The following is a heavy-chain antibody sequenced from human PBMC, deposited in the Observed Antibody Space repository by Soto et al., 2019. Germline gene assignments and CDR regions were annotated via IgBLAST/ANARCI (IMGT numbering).Heavy chain of an antibody. CDR3: MTERQYRPAY. V-gene: IGHV5-51*01. CDR2: IYPGDSDI. CDR1: GYIFTAYW. D-gene: IGHD3-16*02. Sequence: GESLKISCKASGYIFTAYWIGWVRQMPGKGLEWMGIIYPGDSDIRYSPSFQGQVTISADKSINTAYLQWSSLKASDTALYYCMTERQYRPAYWGQGTQVTVSS. J-gene: IGHJ4*02.